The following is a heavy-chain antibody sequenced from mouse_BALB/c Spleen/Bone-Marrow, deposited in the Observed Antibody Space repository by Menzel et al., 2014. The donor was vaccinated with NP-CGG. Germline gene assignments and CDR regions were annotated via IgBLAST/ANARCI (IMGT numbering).Heavy chain of an antibody. J-gene: IGHJ4*01. CDR3: ARSPSMDY. Sequence: VKLVESGPGLVQPSQSLSITCTVSDFSLSYYGVHWIRQSPGKGLEWLGVIWSGGITDYNASFISRLSISKDNSRSQVFFTMNSLQANDTAIYYCARSPSMDYWGPGTSVTVSS. CDR2: IWSGGIT. CDR1: DFSLSYYG. V-gene: IGHV2-2*02.